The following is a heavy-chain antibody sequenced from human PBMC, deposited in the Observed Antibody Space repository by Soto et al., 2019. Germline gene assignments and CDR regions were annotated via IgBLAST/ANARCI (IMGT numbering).Heavy chain of an antibody. J-gene: IGHJ4*02. CDR3: VGGQYYFDY. CDR1: GFPFTTYG. D-gene: IGHD3-10*01. Sequence: QVQLVGSGGGVVQPGTSLRLSCAASGFPFTTYGMHWVREAPTKGLDWVAVISYDGSNKYYADSVRGRFTISRDNSKNKLYLQMNSLRPEDAALYYCVGGQYYFDYRGQGTLVTVSS. CDR2: ISYDGSNK. V-gene: IGHV3-30*03.